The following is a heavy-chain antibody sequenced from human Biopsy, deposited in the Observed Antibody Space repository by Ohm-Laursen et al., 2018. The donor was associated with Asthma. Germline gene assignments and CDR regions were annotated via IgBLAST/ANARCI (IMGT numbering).Heavy chain of an antibody. D-gene: IGHD5-18*01. V-gene: IGHV4-61*01. CDR1: GGSVSSGSHY. J-gene: IGHJ4*02. CDR2: ISYSGST. Sequence: SETLSLTCTVSGGSVSSGSHYWSWIRQPPGKGLEWIGYISYSGSTNYNPSLKSRVTISVDTSKNQLSLKLSSVTAADTAVYYCARDFVGSAMDYFDYWGQGTLVTVSS. CDR3: ARDFVGSAMDYFDY.